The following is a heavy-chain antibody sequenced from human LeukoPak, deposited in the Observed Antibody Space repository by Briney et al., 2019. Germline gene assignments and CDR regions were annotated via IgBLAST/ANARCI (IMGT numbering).Heavy chain of an antibody. J-gene: IGHJ4*02. V-gene: IGHV4-39*07. D-gene: IGHD3-3*01. Sequence: LETLSLTCTVSGGSISSSSYYWGWIRQPPGKGLEWIGSIYYSGSTYYNPSLKSRVTISVDTSKNQFSLNVSSVTAADTAVYYCATTTGYYDFWSGYDNWGQGTLVTVSS. CDR1: GGSISSSSYY. CDR3: ATTTGYYDFWSGYDN. CDR2: IYYSGST.